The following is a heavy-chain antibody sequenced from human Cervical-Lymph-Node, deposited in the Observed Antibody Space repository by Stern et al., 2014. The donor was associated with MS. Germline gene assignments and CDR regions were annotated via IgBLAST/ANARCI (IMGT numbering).Heavy chain of an antibody. D-gene: IGHD2-21*02. CDR3: ARDNEYVVVTPISSKYYYKGMDV. V-gene: IGHV1-69*04. J-gene: IGHJ6*02. CDR2: FIPALDRT. Sequence: QVQLQQSGAEVKQPGSSVKVSCKASGGTFSNYTISWVRQAPGQGLEWMGRFIPALDRTNYAQKVQGRATITVDTSTSTAYMELSRLTSEDTAVYFCARDNEYVVVTPISSKYYYKGMDVWGQGTTVTVSS. CDR1: GGTFSNYT.